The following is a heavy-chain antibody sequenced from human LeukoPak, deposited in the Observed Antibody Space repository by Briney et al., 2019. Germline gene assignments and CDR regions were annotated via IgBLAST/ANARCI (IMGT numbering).Heavy chain of an antibody. Sequence: ASVKVSCKASGYTFTSYGISWVRQAPGQGLEWMGWINPNSGGTNYAQKFQGRVTMTRDTSISTAYMELSRLRSDDTAVYYCARVGEPGFDYWGQGTLVTVSS. V-gene: IGHV1-2*02. CDR3: ARVGEPGFDY. J-gene: IGHJ4*02. CDR1: GYTFTSYG. D-gene: IGHD2-21*01. CDR2: INPNSGGT.